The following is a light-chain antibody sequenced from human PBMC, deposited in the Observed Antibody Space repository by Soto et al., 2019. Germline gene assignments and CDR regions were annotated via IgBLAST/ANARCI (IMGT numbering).Light chain of an antibody. V-gene: IGLV1-44*01. J-gene: IGLJ1*01. CDR2: SNN. CDR1: SSNIGSNA. CDR3: AAWDDSLNGYV. Sequence: QSVLTQPPSASGTPGQRVTISCSGSSSNIGSNAVNWFQQLPGTAPQLLIYSNNQRPSGVPDRFSGSKSGTSASLAISALKSEDEADYYCAAWDDSLNGYVFGTGTKAPS.